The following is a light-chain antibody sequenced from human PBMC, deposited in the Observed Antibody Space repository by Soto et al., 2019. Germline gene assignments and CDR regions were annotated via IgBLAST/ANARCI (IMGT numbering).Light chain of an antibody. CDR3: NSYTSSSTFV. CDR1: SSDIGSYNY. J-gene: IGLJ1*01. Sequence: QSVLTQPASVSGSPGQSITIPCTGTSSDIGSYNYVSWYQQHPGKAPKLMIYDVSNRPSGISNRFSGSKSGNTASLTISGLQAEDEADYCCNSYTSSSTFVFGTGTKVTVL. V-gene: IGLV2-14*01. CDR2: DVS.